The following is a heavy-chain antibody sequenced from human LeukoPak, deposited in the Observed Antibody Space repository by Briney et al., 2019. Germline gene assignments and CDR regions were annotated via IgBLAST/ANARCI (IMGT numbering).Heavy chain of an antibody. CDR2: IYYSGST. Sequence: SDTLSLTCTVSGGSINSRSDYWGWIRQPPGKGLEWIGSIYYSGSTHYNPSLKSRVTMSIDTSKNQFSLKLSSVTAADTAVYYCARRPGEYGGNDFDYWGQGTLVTVSS. D-gene: IGHD4/OR15-4a*01. CDR3: ARRPGEYGGNDFDY. V-gene: IGHV4-39*01. CDR1: GGSINSRSDY. J-gene: IGHJ4*02.